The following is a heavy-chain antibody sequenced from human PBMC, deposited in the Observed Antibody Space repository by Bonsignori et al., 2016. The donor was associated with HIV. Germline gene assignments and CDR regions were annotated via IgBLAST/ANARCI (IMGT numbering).Heavy chain of an antibody. CDR3: ARGPHIVVVPAAHDP. J-gene: IGHJ5*02. D-gene: IGHD2-2*01. CDR2: ISAYNGNT. Sequence: WVRQAPGQGLEWMGWISAYNGNTNYVQKLQGRVTMTTDTSTSTAYMELRSLRSDDTAVYYCARGPHIVVVPAAHDPWGQGTLVTVSS. V-gene: IGHV1-18*01.